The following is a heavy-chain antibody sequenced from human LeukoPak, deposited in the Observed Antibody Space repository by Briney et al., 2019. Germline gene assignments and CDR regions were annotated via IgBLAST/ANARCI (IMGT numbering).Heavy chain of an antibody. Sequence: PSQTLSLTCTVSGGSISSGDYYWSWIRQPPGKGLEWIGYIYYSVSSYNPSLKSRITISVDTSKNQFSLKLSSVTAADTALYYCVRSFPRYIPVAGTGGGSWGQGTLVTVSS. CDR1: GGSISSGDYY. J-gene: IGHJ5*02. V-gene: IGHV4-30-4*01. CDR3: VRSFPRYIPVAGTGGGS. D-gene: IGHD6-19*01. CDR2: IYYSVS.